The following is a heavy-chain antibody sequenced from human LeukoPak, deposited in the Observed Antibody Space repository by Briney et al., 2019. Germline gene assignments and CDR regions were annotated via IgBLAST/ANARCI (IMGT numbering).Heavy chain of an antibody. V-gene: IGHV4-34*01. D-gene: IGHD4-11*01. CDR2: INHSGST. Sequence: PSETLSLTCAVYGGSFSGYYWSWIRQPPGKGLEWIGEINHSGSTNYNPSFKSRVTISVDTSKNQFSLKLSSVTAADTAVYYCARNRLRLQPGGYWGQGTLVTVSS. J-gene: IGHJ4*02. CDR3: ARNRLRLQPGGY. CDR1: GGSFSGYY.